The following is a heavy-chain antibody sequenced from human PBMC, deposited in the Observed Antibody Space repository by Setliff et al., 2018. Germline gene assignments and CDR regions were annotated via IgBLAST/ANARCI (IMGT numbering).Heavy chain of an antibody. V-gene: IGHV3-7*03. CDR3: ASVRSYEPL. Sequence: GGSLRLSCAASGFTFGSFYMTWVRQAPGKGLEWVANIRPDGSETGSVDSVKGRFTISRDNAKNSLYLQMDSLRAEDTAVYYCASVRSYEPLWGQGTLVTVSS. D-gene: IGHD5-18*01. J-gene: IGHJ4*02. CDR1: GFTFGSFY. CDR2: IRPDGSET.